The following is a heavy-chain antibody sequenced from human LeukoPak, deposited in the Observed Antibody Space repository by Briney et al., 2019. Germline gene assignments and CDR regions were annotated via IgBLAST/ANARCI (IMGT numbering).Heavy chain of an antibody. CDR1: GGTFTHYV. Sequence: SVKVSCKASGGTFTHYVISWVRQAPGQGLEWMGGIAPISGTPLYSQRFQGRVTISADTSTNTAYMEMSSVTSEDTAVYYCAREGEYYSESGNLVDASDVWGQGTMVIVSA. CDR3: AREGEYYSESGNLVDASDV. CDR2: IAPISGTP. J-gene: IGHJ3*01. D-gene: IGHD3-10*01. V-gene: IGHV1-69*06.